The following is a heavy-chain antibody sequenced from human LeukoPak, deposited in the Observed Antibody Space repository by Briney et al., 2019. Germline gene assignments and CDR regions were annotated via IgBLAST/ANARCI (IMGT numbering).Heavy chain of an antibody. CDR3: ARGKRDYYGSGSYYPFDY. Sequence: KSSETLSLTCTVSGGSISSYYWSWIRQPPGKGLEWIGYIYYSGSTNYNPSLKSRVTISVDTSKNQFSLKLSSVTAADTAVYYCARGKRDYYGSGSYYPFDYWGQGTLVTVSS. V-gene: IGHV4-59*01. D-gene: IGHD3-10*01. J-gene: IGHJ4*02. CDR1: GGSISSYY. CDR2: IYYSGST.